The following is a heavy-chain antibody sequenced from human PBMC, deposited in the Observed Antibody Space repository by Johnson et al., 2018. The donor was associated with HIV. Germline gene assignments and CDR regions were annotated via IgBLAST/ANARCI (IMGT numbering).Heavy chain of an antibody. V-gene: IGHV3-30*19. Sequence: QVQLVESGGGVVQPGESLRLSCEASGFTFSSYGLHWVRQAPGKGLEWVAVISHDGSNKYYGDSVKGRFTISRDNSKNMLFLQMNSLRAEDPAVYYFARGGVYKQFLAFDAFDIWGQGTMVTVSS. CDR3: ARGGVYKQFLAFDAFDI. D-gene: IGHD6-13*01. J-gene: IGHJ3*02. CDR2: ISHDGSNK. CDR1: GFTFSSYG.